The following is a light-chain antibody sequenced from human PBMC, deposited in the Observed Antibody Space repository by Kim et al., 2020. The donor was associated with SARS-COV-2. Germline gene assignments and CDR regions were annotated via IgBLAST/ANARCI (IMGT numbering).Light chain of an antibody. CDR3: IQGAHWPIT. Sequence: PASISCTSTQSLVHSDGDTYLSWFHQRPGQPPRRLIYKISNRDFGVPDRFSASGSGTDFTLKISRVEVDDVGVYYCIQGAHWPITFGQGTRLEIK. V-gene: IGKV2-30*02. CDR1: QSLVHSDGDTY. J-gene: IGKJ5*01. CDR2: KIS.